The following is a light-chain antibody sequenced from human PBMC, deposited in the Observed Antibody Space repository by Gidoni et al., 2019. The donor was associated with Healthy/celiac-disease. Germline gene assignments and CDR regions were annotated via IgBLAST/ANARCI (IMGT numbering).Light chain of an antibody. CDR3: QQRSNWPRLT. CDR1: QSVSSY. CDR2: DAS. V-gene: IGKV3-11*01. J-gene: IGKJ4*01. Sequence: ESVSTQPPATLSLSPGERATLSCRASQSVSSYLAWYQQKPGQAPRLLIYDASNRATGVPARFSGSGSGTDFTLTISSLEPEDFAVYYCQQRSNWPRLTFGGGTKVEIK.